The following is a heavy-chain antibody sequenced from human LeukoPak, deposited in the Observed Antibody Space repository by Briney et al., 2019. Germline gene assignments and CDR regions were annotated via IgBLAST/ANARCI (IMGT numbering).Heavy chain of an antibody. CDR3: ATGGHVRVYDSSAYYGHY. J-gene: IGHJ4*02. CDR2: ISAYNGNT. CDR1: GYTFTSYG. D-gene: IGHD3-22*01. Sequence: ASVKVSCKASGYTFTSYGISWVRQAPGQGLEWMGWISAYNGNTNYAQKLQGRVTMTTDTSTSTAYMELRSLRSDDTAVYYCATGGHVRVYDSSAYYGHYWGQGTLVTVSS. V-gene: IGHV1-18*01.